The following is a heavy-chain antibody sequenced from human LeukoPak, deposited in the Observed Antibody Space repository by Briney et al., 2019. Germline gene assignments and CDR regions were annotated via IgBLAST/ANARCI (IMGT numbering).Heavy chain of an antibody. CDR2: IYYSGST. Sequence: SETLSLTCTVSGGSISSYYWSWIRQPPGKGLEWIGYIYYSGSTNYNPSLKGRVTISVDTSKNQFSLKLSSVTAADTAVYYCATYFSSWYVGLFDYWGQGTLVTVSS. V-gene: IGHV4-59*01. J-gene: IGHJ4*02. D-gene: IGHD6-13*01. CDR1: GGSISSYY. CDR3: ATYFSSWYVGLFDY.